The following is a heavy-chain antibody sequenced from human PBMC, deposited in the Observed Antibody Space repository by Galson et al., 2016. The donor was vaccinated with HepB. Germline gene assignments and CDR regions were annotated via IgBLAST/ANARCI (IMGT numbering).Heavy chain of an antibody. D-gene: IGHD6-19*01. J-gene: IGHJ6*03. CDR1: GFSFSRYA. CDR3: AKDTGVAVAGEPGWYYYMDV. Sequence: SLRLSCAASGFSFSRYAMNWVRQAPGKGLEWISGISGSGASTYYADSVEGRFTISRDNPKNTLYLQMNSLGAEDTAVYYCAKDTGVAVAGEPGWYYYMDVWGKGATVTVSS. CDR2: ISGSGAST. V-gene: IGHV3-23*01.